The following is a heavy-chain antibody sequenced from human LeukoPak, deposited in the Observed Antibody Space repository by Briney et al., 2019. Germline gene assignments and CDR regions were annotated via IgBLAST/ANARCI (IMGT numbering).Heavy chain of an antibody. Sequence: GGSLRLSCAASGFTFRWYWMSWVRQAPGKGLEWVANIKQDGSEKYYVDSVKGRFNISRDNAKNSLYLQMNSLRAEDTAVYNCTRDESWGQGTLVTVSS. V-gene: IGHV3-7*01. CDR2: IKQDGSEK. J-gene: IGHJ5*02. CDR1: GFTFRWYW. CDR3: TRDES.